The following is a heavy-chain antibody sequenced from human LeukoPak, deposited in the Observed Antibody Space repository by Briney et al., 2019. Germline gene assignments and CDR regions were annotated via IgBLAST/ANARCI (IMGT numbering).Heavy chain of an antibody. J-gene: IGHJ3*02. CDR2: ISYDGSNK. V-gene: IGHV3-30*18. CDR3: AKDRSLSGVLLSDAFDI. D-gene: IGHD2/OR15-2a*01. CDR1: GFTFSSYG. Sequence: PGGSLRLSCAASGFTFSSYGMHWVRQAPGKGLEWVAVISYDGSNKYYADSVKGRFTISRDNSKNTLYLQMNSLRAEDTAVYYCAKDRSLSGVLLSDAFDIWGQGTMVTVSS.